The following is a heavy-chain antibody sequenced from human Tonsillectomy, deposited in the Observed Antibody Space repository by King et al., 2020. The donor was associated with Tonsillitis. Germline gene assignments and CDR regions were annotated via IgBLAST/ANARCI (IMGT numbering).Heavy chain of an antibody. CDR1: GGSISSYY. CDR3: AREGSVVGRSFDY. J-gene: IGHJ4*02. CDR2: IYTSGST. D-gene: IGHD1-26*01. Sequence: LQLQESGPGLVKPSETLSLTCNVSGGSISSYYWTWIRQPAGKGLEWIGRIYTSGSTNYNPSLKSRVTMSVDTSKNQFSLNLSSVIAADTAVYYCAREGSVVGRSFDYWGQGTLVTVSS. V-gene: IGHV4-4*07.